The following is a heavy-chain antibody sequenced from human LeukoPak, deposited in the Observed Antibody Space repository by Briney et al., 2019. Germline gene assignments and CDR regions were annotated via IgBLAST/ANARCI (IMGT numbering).Heavy chain of an antibody. V-gene: IGHV4-59*01. D-gene: IGHD3-22*01. CDR2: IYYSGST. Sequence: PSETLSLTCTVSGGSISSYYWSWIRQPPGKGLEWIGYIYYSGSTNYNPSLKSRVTISVDTSKNQFSLKLSSVTAADTAVYYCARSPPYYYDSSGYDYWGQGTPVTVSS. CDR3: ARSPPYYYDSSGYDY. CDR1: GGSISSYY. J-gene: IGHJ4*02.